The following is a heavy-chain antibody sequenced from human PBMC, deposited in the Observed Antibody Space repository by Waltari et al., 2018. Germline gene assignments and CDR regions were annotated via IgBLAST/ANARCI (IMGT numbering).Heavy chain of an antibody. CDR3: ARDLGTVTTEDYFDY. V-gene: IGHV4-59*12. CDR1: GGSISGYY. J-gene: IGHJ4*02. D-gene: IGHD4-4*01. CDR2: IGGGSGST. Sequence: QVQLQESGPGLVKPSETLSLTCAVSGGSISGYYWSWIRQPPGKGLEWIGYIGGGSGSTESNPSLKSRVTISRDTSKNQFSLKLSSVTAADTAVYYCARDLGTVTTEDYFDYWGQGVLVTVSS.